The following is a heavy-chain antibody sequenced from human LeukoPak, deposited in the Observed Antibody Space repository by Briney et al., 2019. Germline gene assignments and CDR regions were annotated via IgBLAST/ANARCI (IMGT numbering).Heavy chain of an antibody. V-gene: IGHV3-7*01. CDR1: GFTFSSYW. CDR3: AKFFTGEYVRAFDV. J-gene: IGHJ3*01. D-gene: IGHD3-10*02. Sequence: PGGSLRLSCAASGFTFSSYWMSWVRQAPGKGLEWVANIKQDGSNKYYADSVKGRFTISRDNSKNTLYLQMNSLRAEDTAVYYCAKFFTGEYVRAFDVWGQGTMVTASS. CDR2: IKQDGSNK.